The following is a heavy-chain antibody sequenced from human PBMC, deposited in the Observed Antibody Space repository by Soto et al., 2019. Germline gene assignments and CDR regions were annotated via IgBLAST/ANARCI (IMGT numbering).Heavy chain of an antibody. Sequence: GGSLRLSCAASGFTFSSYAMSWVRQAPGKGLEWVSAISGSGGSTYYADSVKGRFTISRDNSKNTLYLQMNSLRAEDTAVYYCAKDDYGDYGSIVGLVSYMDVWGKGTTVTVSS. V-gene: IGHV3-23*01. J-gene: IGHJ6*03. CDR1: GFTFSSYA. D-gene: IGHD4-17*01. CDR3: AKDDYGDYGSIVGLVSYMDV. CDR2: ISGSGGST.